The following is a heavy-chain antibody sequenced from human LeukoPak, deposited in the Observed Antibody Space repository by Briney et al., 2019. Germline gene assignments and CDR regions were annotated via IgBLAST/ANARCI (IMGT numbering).Heavy chain of an antibody. CDR1: GYSISSGYY. D-gene: IGHD1-26*01. CDR2: TYHSGST. Sequence: PSETLSLTCAVSGYSISSGYYWGWIRQPPGKGLEWIASTYHSGSTYYNPSLQSRVTLSADTSKNQFSLKMSPVTAADTAVYYCGRDRSGGYSVDYWGQGILVTVS. J-gene: IGHJ4*02. V-gene: IGHV4-38-2*02. CDR3: GRDRSGGYSVDY.